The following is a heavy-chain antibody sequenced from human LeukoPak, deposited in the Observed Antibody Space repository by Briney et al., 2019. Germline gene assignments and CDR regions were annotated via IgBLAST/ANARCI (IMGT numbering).Heavy chain of an antibody. CDR1: GFTFSTYA. D-gene: IGHD5-12*01. CDR3: ARDSYFDYWGDV. J-gene: IGHJ6*02. Sequence: AGSLRLSCAASGFTFSTYAMNWVRQAPGKGLEWVSHISGFSMGPETTHYADSVRGRFIISRDNAKNTLFLQMSSLRVEDTAIYYCARDSYFDYWGDVWGQGTTVIVSS. CDR2: ISGFSMGPETT. V-gene: IGHV3-23*01.